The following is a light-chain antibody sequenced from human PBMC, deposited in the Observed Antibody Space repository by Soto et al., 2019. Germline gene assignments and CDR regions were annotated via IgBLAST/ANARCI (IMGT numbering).Light chain of an antibody. CDR2: AAS. J-gene: IGKJ1*01. CDR1: QGIRND. V-gene: IGKV1-6*01. CDR3: LQDYNYPRT. Sequence: AIQMTQSPSSLSASVGDRVTITCRASQGIRNDLGWYQQKPGKAPKLLIYAASSLQSGVPSRFSGSGSGTDFTLTSISLHPEDFATYYCLQDYNYPRTFGQGTKVEIK.